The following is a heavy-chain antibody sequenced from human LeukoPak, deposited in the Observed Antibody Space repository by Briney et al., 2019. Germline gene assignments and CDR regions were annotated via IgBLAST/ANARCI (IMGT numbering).Heavy chain of an antibody. CDR3: ARGPPRGKYYYMDV. J-gene: IGHJ6*03. CDR1: GFTFSSFD. CDR2: IGTASDT. Sequence: GGSLRLSCAASGFTFSSFDMHWVRQPPGQGLEWVSPIGTASDTYYPGSVEGRFTLSRDNAKNSLYPQMNSLTAGDTAVYYCARGPPRGKYYYMDVWGQGTTVTVSS. V-gene: IGHV3-13*01. D-gene: IGHD1-1*01.